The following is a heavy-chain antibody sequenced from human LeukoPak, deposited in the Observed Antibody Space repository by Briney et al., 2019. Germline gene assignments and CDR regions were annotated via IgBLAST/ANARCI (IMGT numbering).Heavy chain of an antibody. V-gene: IGHV4-38-2*02. CDR1: GYSISSDYF. CDR3: ARVVASTSIDS. CDR2: IFHSGSV. J-gene: IGHJ4*02. Sequence: SETLSLTCIVSGYSISSDYFWGWVRQPPGKGLEWIGSIFHSGSVYYNPSLKSRVTISVDPSKNRFSLKLTSVTAADTAVYYCARVVASTSIDSWGQGTLVTVSS. D-gene: IGHD2-15*01.